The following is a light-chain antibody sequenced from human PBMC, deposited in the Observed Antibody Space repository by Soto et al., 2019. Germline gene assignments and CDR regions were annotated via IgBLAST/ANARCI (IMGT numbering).Light chain of an antibody. CDR1: TSDVGSYSL. CDR2: EGN. V-gene: IGLV2-23*01. J-gene: IGLJ3*02. Sequence: QSALTQPAFVSGSPGQSITISCIGTTSDVGSYSLVSWYQQHPGKAPKIIIYEGNKRPSGVSNRFSGSKSGNTASLTISGLQAADEAEYYCCSYAGTSSWLFGGGTKLTVL. CDR3: CSYAGTSSWL.